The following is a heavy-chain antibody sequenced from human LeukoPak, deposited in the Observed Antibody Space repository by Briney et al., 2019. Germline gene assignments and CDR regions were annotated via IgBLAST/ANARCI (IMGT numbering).Heavy chain of an antibody. J-gene: IGHJ6*03. V-gene: IGHV4-61*02. D-gene: IGHD4-17*01. CDR2: ISTSGST. Sequence: SSETLSLTCTVSGGSISSATYYWSWIRQPAGKGLEWIGRISTSGSTNYNPSLKSRVTISVDTSKNQFSLKLSSVTAADTAVYYCARGRTSYGDVSSQYYYYYYMDVWGKGTTVTISS. CDR3: ARGRTSYGDVSSQYYYYYYMDV. CDR1: GGSISSATYY.